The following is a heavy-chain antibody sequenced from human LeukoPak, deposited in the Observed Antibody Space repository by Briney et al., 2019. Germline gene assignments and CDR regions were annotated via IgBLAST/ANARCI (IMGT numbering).Heavy chain of an antibody. J-gene: IGHJ4*02. CDR1: GGSISSGSYY. D-gene: IGHD1-26*01. CDR2: IYTSGST. CDR3: ARLPYSGSYYLGGAFDY. Sequence: SQTLSLTCTVSGGSISSGSYYWSWIRQPARKGLEWIGRIYTSGSTNYNPPLKSRVTISVDTSKNQFSLKLSSVTAADTAVYYCARLPYSGSYYLGGAFDYWGQGTLVTVSS. V-gene: IGHV4-61*02.